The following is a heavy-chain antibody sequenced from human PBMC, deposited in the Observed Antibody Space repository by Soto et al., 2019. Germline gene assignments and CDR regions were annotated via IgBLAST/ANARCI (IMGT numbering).Heavy chain of an antibody. CDR2: INAGNGNT. CDR3: ARVSSSWSKTYYFDY. J-gene: IGHJ4*02. Sequence: ASVKVSCKASGYTFTSYAMHWLRQAPGQRLEWMGWINAGNGNTKYSQKFQGRVTITRDTSASTAYMELSSLRSEDTAVYYCARVSSSWSKTYYFDYWGQGTLVTVSS. CDR1: GYTFTSYA. D-gene: IGHD6-13*01. V-gene: IGHV1-3*01.